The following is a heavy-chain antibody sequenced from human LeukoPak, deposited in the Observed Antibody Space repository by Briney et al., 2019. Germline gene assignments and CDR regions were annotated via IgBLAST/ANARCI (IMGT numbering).Heavy chain of an antibody. J-gene: IGHJ4*02. V-gene: IGHV4-38-2*02. Sequence: PSETLSLTCTVSGYSISSGYYWSWVRQPPGKGLEWIGSIYHSGTTYYNPSLKSRVTVSVDMSKNQFSLKLTSVTAADTAVYHCSREMPGTVIDYWGQGTLVTVSS. CDR2: IYHSGTT. CDR1: GYSISSGYY. CDR3: SREMPGTVIDY. D-gene: IGHD6-13*01.